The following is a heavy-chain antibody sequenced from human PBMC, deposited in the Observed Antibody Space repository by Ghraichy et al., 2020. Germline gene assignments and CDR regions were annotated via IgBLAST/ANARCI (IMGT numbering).Heavy chain of an antibody. J-gene: IGHJ5*02. Sequence: ASVKVSCKASGYNFIDYHMQWVRQAPGQGLEWVGMINPSSGRGDYPQKLQGRVTLTSDTSTRTVYMELRDLRSDDTAVYYCARLESNSWSDWFDPWGQGTLVTVSS. CDR3: ARLESNSWSDWFDP. CDR2: INPSSGRG. CDR1: GYNFIDYH. V-gene: IGHV1-46*04. D-gene: IGHD4-23*01.